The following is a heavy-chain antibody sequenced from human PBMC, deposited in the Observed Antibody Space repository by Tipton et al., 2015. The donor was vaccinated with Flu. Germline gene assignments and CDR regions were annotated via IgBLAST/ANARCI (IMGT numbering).Heavy chain of an antibody. Sequence: GLVKPSQTLSLTCAISGDSVSSNSAAWNWIRQSPSRGLEWLGRTYYRSKWYNDYAVSVKSRITINPDTSKNQFSLQLNSVTPEDTAVYYCARGQDTIDCGGGSYLFDYWGQGTLVTVSS. D-gene: IGHD2-21*02. J-gene: IGHJ4*02. V-gene: IGHV6-1*01. CDR1: GDSVSSNSAA. CDR3: ARGQDTIDCGGGSYLFDY. CDR2: TYYRSKWYN.